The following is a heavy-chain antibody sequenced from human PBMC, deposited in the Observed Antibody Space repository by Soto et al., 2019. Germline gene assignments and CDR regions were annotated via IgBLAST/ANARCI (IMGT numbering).Heavy chain of an antibody. CDR3: ARTSLTIFGPSNDYYGMGV. CDR1: GGSISSGEYY. D-gene: IGHD3-3*01. CDR2: ISYSGST. J-gene: IGHJ6*02. Sequence: SETLSLTCTVSGGSISSGEYYWTWIRQPPGKGLEWIGYISYSGSTHYSPSLKSRVSITVDASKNQFSLNLASVSAEDTAVYYCARTSLTIFGPSNDYYGMGVWGLGITVTVSS. V-gene: IGHV4-30-4*01.